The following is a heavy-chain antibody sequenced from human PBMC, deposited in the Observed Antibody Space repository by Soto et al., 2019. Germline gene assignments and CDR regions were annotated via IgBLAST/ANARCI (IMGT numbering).Heavy chain of an antibody. CDR1: GYTFTSYY. J-gene: IGHJ4*02. D-gene: IGHD4-17*01. CDR2: INPSGGST. Sequence: QVQLVQSGAEVKKPGASVKVSCKASGYTFTSYYMHWVRQAPGQGLEWMGIINPSGGSTSYAKKFQGRVTMTRDTSTSTVYMELSSLRSEDTAVYYWARVMSGYGDYLGAIDYWGQGTLVTVSS. CDR3: ARVMSGYGDYLGAIDY. V-gene: IGHV1-46*03.